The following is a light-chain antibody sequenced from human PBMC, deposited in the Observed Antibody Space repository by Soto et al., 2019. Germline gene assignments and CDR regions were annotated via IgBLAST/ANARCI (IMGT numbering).Light chain of an antibody. CDR3: QQYKNYLT. CDR1: QSISTW. Sequence: DIQMTQSPSTLSASVGDRVTITCRASQSISTWLAWYQQKPGKAPKVLIYGTPSLESGVPPKFSGSGSGTEFTLTNSSLQPDDFATFYCQQYKNYLTFGPGTKVDMK. CDR2: GTP. V-gene: IGKV1-5*01. J-gene: IGKJ3*01.